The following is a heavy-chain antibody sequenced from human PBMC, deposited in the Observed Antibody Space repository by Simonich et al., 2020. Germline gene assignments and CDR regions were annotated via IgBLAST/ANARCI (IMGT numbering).Heavy chain of an antibody. D-gene: IGHD6-13*01. CDR3: ARVGYSNYYYYGMDV. Sequence: QVQLQESGPGLVKPSETLSLTCAVSGYSISSGYYWGWVRRPPGKGLEWIRSIYHSGSTYYNPSLKSRVTISVDTSKNQFSLKLSSVTAADTAVYYCARVGYSNYYYYGMDVWGQGTTVTVSS. J-gene: IGHJ6*02. CDR2: IYHSGST. V-gene: IGHV4-38-2*01. CDR1: GYSISSGYY.